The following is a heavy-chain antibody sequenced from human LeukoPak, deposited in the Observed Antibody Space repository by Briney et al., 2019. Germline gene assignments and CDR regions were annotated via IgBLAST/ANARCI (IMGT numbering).Heavy chain of an antibody. CDR2: IYYSGST. V-gene: IGHV4-30-4*01. Sequence: PSETLPLTCTVSGGSISSGDYYWSWIRQPPGKGLEWIGYIYYSGSTYYNPSLKSRVTISVDTSKNQFSLKLSSVTAADTAVYYCARGVVVVTATHYYYYGMDVWGKGTTVTASS. CDR1: GGSISSGDYY. CDR3: ARGVVVVTATHYYYYGMDV. J-gene: IGHJ6*04. D-gene: IGHD2-21*02.